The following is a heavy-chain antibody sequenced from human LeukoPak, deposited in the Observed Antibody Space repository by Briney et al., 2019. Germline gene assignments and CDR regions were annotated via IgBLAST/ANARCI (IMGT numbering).Heavy chain of an antibody. D-gene: IGHD3-10*01. V-gene: IGHV3-7*01. J-gene: IGHJ4*02. Sequence: PGGSLRLSCAASGFTFSIYWMSWVRQAPGKGLEWVANIKEDGSEKYYVDSARGRFTISRDNAKNSLYLRMNSLRAEDTAVYYCARGSGGEWGFDYWGQGTLVTVSS. CDR2: IKEDGSEK. CDR1: GFTFSIYW. CDR3: ARGSGGEWGFDY.